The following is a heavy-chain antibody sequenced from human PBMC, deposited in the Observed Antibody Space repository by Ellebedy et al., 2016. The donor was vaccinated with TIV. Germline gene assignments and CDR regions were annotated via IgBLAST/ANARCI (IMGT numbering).Heavy chain of an antibody. Sequence: GESLKISCAASGFTFSGYNMNWVRQAPGQGLEWISYISDASHTIHYADSVRGRFTISRDNAKDSLFLQMNSLRDEDTAVYYCARANIHDAFDIWGQGTMVTVSS. J-gene: IGHJ3*02. D-gene: IGHD4/OR15-4a*01. V-gene: IGHV3-48*02. CDR2: ISDASHTI. CDR1: GFTFSGYN. CDR3: ARANIHDAFDI.